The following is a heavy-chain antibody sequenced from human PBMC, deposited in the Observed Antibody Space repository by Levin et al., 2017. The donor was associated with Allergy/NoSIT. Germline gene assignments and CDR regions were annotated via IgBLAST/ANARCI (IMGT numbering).Heavy chain of an antibody. CDR1: GFRVETFA. CDR2: ITNNNGKT. D-gene: IGHD6-19*01. CDR3: AKDHPSSGWPAFEV. J-gene: IGHJ4*02. Sequence: TGGSLRLSCAVSGFRVETFAMSWVRQTPGKGLEWLSAITNNNGKTYYADSVKGRFTISRDNSENTVFLQMNSLRVDDTAVYYCAKDHPSSGWPAFEVWGQGTLVTVSS. V-gene: IGHV3-23*01.